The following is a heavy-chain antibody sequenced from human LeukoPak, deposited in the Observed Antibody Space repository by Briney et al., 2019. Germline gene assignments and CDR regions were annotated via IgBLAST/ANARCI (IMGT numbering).Heavy chain of an antibody. J-gene: IGHJ5*02. D-gene: IGHD3-10*01. CDR3: ARGVIITSWFDP. Sequence: PSETLSLTCAVYGGSFSGYYWSWIRQPPGKGLEWIGEINHSGSTNYNPSLKSRVTISVDTSKNQFFLKLSSVTAADTAVYYCARGVIITSWFDPWGQGTLVTVSS. CDR1: GGSFSGYY. CDR2: INHSGST. V-gene: IGHV4-34*01.